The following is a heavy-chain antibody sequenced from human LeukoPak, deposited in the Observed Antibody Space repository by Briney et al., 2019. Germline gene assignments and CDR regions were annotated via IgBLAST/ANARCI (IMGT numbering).Heavy chain of an antibody. CDR3: TLPCVQVTCQLVADY. CDR2: XXXXANSYAT. J-gene: IGHJ4*02. Sequence: GSPRLPCGGSGVTLSCSSYHRVRQGSGERAXXXXXXXXXANSYATAYAASVKGRFTISRDDSKNTAYLQMNSLKTEDTAVYYCTLPCVQVTCQLVADYWGQGTLVTVSS. D-gene: IGHD6-13*01. CDR1: GVTLSCSS. V-gene: IGHV3-73*01.